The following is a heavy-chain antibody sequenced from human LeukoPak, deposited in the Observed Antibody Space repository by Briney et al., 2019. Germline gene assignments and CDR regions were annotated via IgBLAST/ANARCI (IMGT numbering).Heavy chain of an antibody. D-gene: IGHD5-18*01. CDR3: AREKGYPSYYYYYGMDV. Sequence: RASVKVSFKASGYTFTSYGISWVRQAPGQGLEWMGWISAYNGNTNYAQKLQGRVTMTTDTSTSTAYMELRSLRSDDTAVYYCAREKGYPSYYYYYGMDVWGQGTTVTVSS. V-gene: IGHV1-18*01. J-gene: IGHJ6*02. CDR2: ISAYNGNT. CDR1: GYTFTSYG.